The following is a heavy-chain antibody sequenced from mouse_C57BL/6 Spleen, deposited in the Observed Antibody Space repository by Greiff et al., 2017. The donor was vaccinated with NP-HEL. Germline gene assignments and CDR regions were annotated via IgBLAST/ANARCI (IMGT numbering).Heavy chain of an antibody. CDR3: ASGTTVVAPSWYFDV. D-gene: IGHD1-1*01. CDR2: INPSNGGT. J-gene: IGHJ1*03. Sequence: VQLQQPGTELVKPGASVKLSCKASGYTFTSYWMHWVKQRPGQGLEWIGNINPSNGGTNYNEKFKSKATLTVDKSSSTAYMQLSSLTSEDSAVYYCASGTTVVAPSWYFDVWGTGTTVTVSS. CDR1: GYTFTSYW. V-gene: IGHV1-53*01.